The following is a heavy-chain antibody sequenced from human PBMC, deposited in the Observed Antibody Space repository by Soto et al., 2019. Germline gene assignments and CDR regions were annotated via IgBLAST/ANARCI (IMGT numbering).Heavy chain of an antibody. Sequence: PGGSLRLSCAASGFTFSSYSMNWVRQAPGKGLEWVSYISSSSSTIYYADSVKGRFTISRDNAKNSLYLQMNSLRAEDTAVYYCAKVRSGSSSSLDYWGQGTLVTVSS. V-gene: IGHV3-48*01. D-gene: IGHD6-13*01. CDR1: GFTFSSYS. CDR3: AKVRSGSSSSLDY. CDR2: ISSSSSTI. J-gene: IGHJ4*02.